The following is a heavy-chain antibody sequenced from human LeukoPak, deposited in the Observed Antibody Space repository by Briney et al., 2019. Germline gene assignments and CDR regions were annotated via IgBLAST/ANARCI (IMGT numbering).Heavy chain of an antibody. CDR2: IIPIFGTA. CDR3: ARSVRPAAIKWFDP. D-gene: IGHD2-2*02. CDR1: GGTFSSYA. Sequence: ASVKVSCKASGGTFSSYAISWVRQAPGQGLEWMGGIIPIFGTANYAQKFQGRVTITADESTSTAYMELSSLRSEDTAVYYCARSVRPAAIKWFDPWGQGTLVTVSS. V-gene: IGHV1-69*13. J-gene: IGHJ5*02.